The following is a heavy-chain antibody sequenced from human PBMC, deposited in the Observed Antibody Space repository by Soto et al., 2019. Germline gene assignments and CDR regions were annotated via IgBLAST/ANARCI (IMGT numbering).Heavy chain of an antibody. CDR3: ARTDCISTSCYRADWFAP. CDR1: GGSISSGGYY. V-gene: IGHV4-31*03. J-gene: IGHJ5*02. Sequence: QVQLQESGPGLVKPSQTLSLTCTVSGGSISSGGYYWSWIRQHPGKGLEWIGYIYYSGSTYSNPSLKSRVTISVDTSKNQFSLKLRSVTAAATAVYNCARTDCISTSCYRADWFAPRGQGTLVTVSS. D-gene: IGHD2-2*01. CDR2: IYYSGST.